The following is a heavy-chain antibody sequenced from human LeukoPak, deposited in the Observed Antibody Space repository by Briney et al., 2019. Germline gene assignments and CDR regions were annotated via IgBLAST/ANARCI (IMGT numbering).Heavy chain of an antibody. V-gene: IGHV1-2*02. CDR1: GYTFTGYY. CDR3: ARDLITLVRGFDF. D-gene: IGHD3-10*01. CDR2: INPKSGGT. J-gene: IGHJ4*02. Sequence: GASVKVSCKASGYTFTGYYMHWVRQAPGQGFEWMGWINPKSGGTNYAEKFQGRVTMTRDTAISTAYMELSSLRSDDTAVYYCARDLITLVRGFDFWGQGTLVTVSS.